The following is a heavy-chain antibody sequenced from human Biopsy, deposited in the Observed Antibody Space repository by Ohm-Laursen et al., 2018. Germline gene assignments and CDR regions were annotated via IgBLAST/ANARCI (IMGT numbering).Heavy chain of an antibody. CDR3: ARDGIVVVPAAFHLDN. CDR1: GFMFSSYG. Sequence: SLRLSCSASGFMFSSYGMHWVRQAPGKGLEWVAVIYYDGLYKEYADSVKGRFTISRDNSKNTLFLRMNSLRAEDTAVYYCARDGIVVVPAAFHLDNWGPGTLVTVSS. J-gene: IGHJ4*02. CDR2: IYYDGLYK. D-gene: IGHD2-2*01. V-gene: IGHV3-33*01.